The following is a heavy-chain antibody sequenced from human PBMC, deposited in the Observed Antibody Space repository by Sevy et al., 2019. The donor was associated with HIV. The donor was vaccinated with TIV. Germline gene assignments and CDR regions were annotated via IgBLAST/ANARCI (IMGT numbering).Heavy chain of an antibody. Sequence: GGSLRLSCAASGFSFSKYWMNWVRQAPGKGLEWVANIKEDGSQKNYLESVKGRFTISRDNAKNLLYLQMNNLGADDTAVYYCARDPDILSGYPSHYFDYWGQGTLVTVSS. V-gene: IGHV3-7*01. D-gene: IGHD3-9*01. J-gene: IGHJ4*02. CDR2: IKEDGSQK. CDR1: GFSFSKYW. CDR3: ARDPDILSGYPSHYFDY.